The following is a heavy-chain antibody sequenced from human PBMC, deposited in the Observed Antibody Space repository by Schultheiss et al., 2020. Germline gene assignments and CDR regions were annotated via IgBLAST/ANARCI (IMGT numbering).Heavy chain of an antibody. CDR3: AKGSHCGPDCYYNGMDV. Sequence: GGSLRLSCAASGFTFSSYSNYAMTWVRQGPGKGLEWISVISGSGITTYYADSVKGRFTISRDNSKNTLYLQMTSLRAEDTAVYYCAKGSHCGPDCYYNGMDVWGQGTTVTVSS. J-gene: IGHJ6*02. V-gene: IGHV3-23*01. CDR2: ISGSGITT. D-gene: IGHD2-21*02. CDR1: GFTFSSYSNYA.